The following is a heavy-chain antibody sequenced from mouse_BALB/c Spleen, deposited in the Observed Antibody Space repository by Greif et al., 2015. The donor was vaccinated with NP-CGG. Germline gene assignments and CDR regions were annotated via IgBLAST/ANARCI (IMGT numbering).Heavy chain of an antibody. CDR3: AIHDGYYYYAMDY. D-gene: IGHD2-3*01. CDR1: GYTFTSYW. V-gene: IGHV1S81*02. J-gene: IGHJ4*01. CDR2: INPSNGRT. Sequence: VKLQESGAELVKPGASVKLSCKASGYTFTSYWMHWVKQRPGQGLEWIGEINPSNGRTNYNEKFKSKATLTVDKSSSTAYMQLSSLTSEDSAVYYCAIHDGYYYYAMDYWGQGTSVTVSS.